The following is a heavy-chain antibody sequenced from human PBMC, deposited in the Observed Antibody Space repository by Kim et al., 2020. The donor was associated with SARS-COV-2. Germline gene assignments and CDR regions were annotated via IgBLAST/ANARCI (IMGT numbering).Heavy chain of an antibody. CDR1: GFTFSDYW. CDR3: ARVSYHHTSGLR. V-gene: IGHV3-74*03. Sequence: GGSLRLSCAASGFTFSDYWMHWLRQAPGKGLLWVSRINSDGTSIAYAGSVEGRFTISRDNAKNTLYLQMNSLKAEDTGVYYCARVSYHHTSGLRWGQGTLVTVSS. D-gene: IGHD3-22*01. J-gene: IGHJ4*02. CDR2: INSDGTSI.